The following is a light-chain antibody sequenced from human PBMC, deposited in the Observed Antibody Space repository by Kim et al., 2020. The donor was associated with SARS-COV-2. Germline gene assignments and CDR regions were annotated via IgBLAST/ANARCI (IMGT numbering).Light chain of an antibody. CDR2: DVS. CDR3: SSYTSSSTFV. V-gene: IGLV2-14*04. Sequence: GQSSTISCTGTSSDVGGYNYVSWYQQHPGKAPKLMMYDVSERPSGVSNRFSGSKSGNTASLTISGLQAGDEADYYCSSYTSSSTFVFGTGTKVTVL. J-gene: IGLJ1*01. CDR1: SSDVGGYNY.